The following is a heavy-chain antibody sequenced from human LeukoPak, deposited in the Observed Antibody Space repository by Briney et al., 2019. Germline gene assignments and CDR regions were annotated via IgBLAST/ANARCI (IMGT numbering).Heavy chain of an antibody. Sequence: ASVKVSCKASGYTFTDYYIHWVRQAPGQGLEWMGWINPNNGGTNYAQKFQGRVTMTGDTSISTAYMELSGLRSDDTAVYYCARDIWNLRMIYYWGQGTLVTVSS. CDR1: GYTFTDYY. CDR2: INPNNGGT. D-gene: IGHD1-1*01. J-gene: IGHJ4*02. V-gene: IGHV1-2*02. CDR3: ARDIWNLRMIYY.